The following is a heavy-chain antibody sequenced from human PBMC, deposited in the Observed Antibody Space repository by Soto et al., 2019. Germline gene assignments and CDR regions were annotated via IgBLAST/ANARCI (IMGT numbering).Heavy chain of an antibody. D-gene: IGHD3-16*01. CDR3: ARKNLRPYDYIWGLDI. V-gene: IGHV1-18*01. Sequence: GASVKVSCKASGYTFTSYGISWVRQAPGQGLEWMGWISAYNGNTNYAQKLQGRVSMTTDTSTSTAYMELRSLRSDDTAVYYCARKNLRPYDYIWGLDIWGQGTMVTVSS. CDR2: ISAYNGNT. J-gene: IGHJ3*02. CDR1: GYTFTSYG.